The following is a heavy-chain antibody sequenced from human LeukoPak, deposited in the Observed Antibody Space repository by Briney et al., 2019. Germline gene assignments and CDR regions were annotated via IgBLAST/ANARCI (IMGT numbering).Heavy chain of an antibody. CDR1: GYTFTGYY. CDR2: INPNSGGT. V-gene: IGHV1-2*02. D-gene: IGHD4-23*01. Sequence: ASVKVSCKASGYTFTGYYMHWVRQAPGQGLEWMGWINPNSGGTNYAQKFQGRVTMTRDTSISTAYMELSSLRSDDTAVCYCARATVITSLEYWGQGTLVTVSS. J-gene: IGHJ4*02. CDR3: ARATVITSLEY.